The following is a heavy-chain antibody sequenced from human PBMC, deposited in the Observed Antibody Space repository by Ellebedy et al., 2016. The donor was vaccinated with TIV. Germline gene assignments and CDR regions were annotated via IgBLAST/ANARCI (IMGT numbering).Heavy chain of an antibody. D-gene: IGHD2-21*02. V-gene: IGHV3-23*01. J-gene: IGHJ4*02. Sequence: GESLKISXAASGFTFSSYAMSWVRQAPGKGLEWVSAISGSGGSTYYADSVKGRFTISRDNSKNTLYLQMNSLRAEDTAVYYCAKDGGVVVTPTVDYWGQGTLVTVSS. CDR2: ISGSGGST. CDR3: AKDGGVVVTPTVDY. CDR1: GFTFSSYA.